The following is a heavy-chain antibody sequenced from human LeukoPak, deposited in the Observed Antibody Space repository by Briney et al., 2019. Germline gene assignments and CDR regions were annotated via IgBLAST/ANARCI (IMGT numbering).Heavy chain of an antibody. J-gene: IGHJ4*02. CDR2: INPNSGGT. Sequence: ASVKVSCKASGYTLTGYYMHWVRQAPGQGLEWMGWINPNSGGTNYAQKFQGRVTMTRDTSISTAYMELSRLRSDDTAVYHCAKDRSSNRESSGYDHHFDYWGQGTPVTVSS. CDR3: AKDRSSNRESSGYDHHFDY. D-gene: IGHD3-22*01. V-gene: IGHV1-2*02. CDR1: GYTLTGYY.